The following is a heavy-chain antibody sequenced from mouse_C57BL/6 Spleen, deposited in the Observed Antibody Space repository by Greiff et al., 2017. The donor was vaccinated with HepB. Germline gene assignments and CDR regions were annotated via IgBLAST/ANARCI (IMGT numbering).Heavy chain of an antibody. CDR1: GYTFTSYW. CDR3: ARPDDYDRYFDV. V-gene: IGHV1-55*01. J-gene: IGHJ1*03. Sequence: QVQLQQPGAELVKPGASVKMSCKASGYTFTSYWITWVKQRPGQGLEWIGDIYPGSGSTNYNEKFKSKATLTVDTSSSTAYMQLSSLTSEDSAVYYCARPDDYDRYFDVWGTGTTVTVSS. CDR2: IYPGSGST. D-gene: IGHD2-4*01.